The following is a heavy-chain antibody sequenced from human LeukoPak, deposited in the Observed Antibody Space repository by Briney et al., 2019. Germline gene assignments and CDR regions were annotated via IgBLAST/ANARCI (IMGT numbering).Heavy chain of an antibody. CDR1: GFTFSSYA. CDR3: AKVVATIQPNFFDY. V-gene: IGHV3-23*01. J-gene: IGHJ4*02. D-gene: IGHD5-24*01. Sequence: GGSLRLSCAASGFTFSSYAMSWVRQAPGKGLEWVSGISGIGTSTYSADSVKGRFTISRDNSKNTVYPQMSSLRAEDTAVYYCAKVVATIQPNFFDYWGQGTLVTVSS. CDR2: ISGIGTST.